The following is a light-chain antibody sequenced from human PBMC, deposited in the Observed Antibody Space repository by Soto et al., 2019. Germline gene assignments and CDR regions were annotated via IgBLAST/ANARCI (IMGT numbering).Light chain of an antibody. CDR3: SSYTRSSTLVV. CDR1: SSDVGAYNF. Sequence: QSVLTQPASVSGSPGQSITISCTGTSSDVGAYNFVSWYQQHPGKAPKLMIYDVSNRPSGVSNRFSGSKSANTASLTISGLQAEDEADYYCSSYTRSSTLVVFGGGTKPTVL. V-gene: IGLV2-14*01. CDR2: DVS. J-gene: IGLJ2*01.